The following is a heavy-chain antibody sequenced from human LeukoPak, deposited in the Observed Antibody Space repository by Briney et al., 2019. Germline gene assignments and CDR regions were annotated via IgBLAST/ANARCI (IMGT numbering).Heavy chain of an antibody. CDR1: GFTFSSNY. J-gene: IGHJ6*03. Sequence: GGSLRLSCAASGFTFSSNYMSWVRQAPGKGLEWVSVLYSGGTTYYADSLKGRFTMSRDNSKNTLYLHMNTLRAEDTAVYYCARGGSHPYTYNYYMDVWGKGTTVTISS. V-gene: IGHV3-53*01. D-gene: IGHD3-10*01. CDR3: ARGGSHPYTYNYYMDV. CDR2: LYSGGTT.